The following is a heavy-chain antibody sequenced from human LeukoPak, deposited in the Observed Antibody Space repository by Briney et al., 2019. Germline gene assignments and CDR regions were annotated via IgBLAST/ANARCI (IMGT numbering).Heavy chain of an antibody. Sequence: GGSLRLSCVASGITFSNYAVSWVRQAPERGLDWVSVISGSAHKIRYADSVKGRFTISRDNSENIVYLQMNNLRVEDTAVYYCAGRPTGYSSGYIHWGQGTLVTVSS. V-gene: IGHV3-23*01. CDR3: AGRPTGYSSGYIH. J-gene: IGHJ4*02. D-gene: IGHD5-18*01. CDR2: ISGSAHKI. CDR1: GITFSNYA.